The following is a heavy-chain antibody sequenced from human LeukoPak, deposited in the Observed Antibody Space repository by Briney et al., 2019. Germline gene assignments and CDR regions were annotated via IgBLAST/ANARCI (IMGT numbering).Heavy chain of an antibody. CDR2: ISYDGSNK. CDR3: ARGSGGYSSGWSPSRD. Sequence: GGSLRLSCAASGFTFSSYGMHWVRQAPGKGLEWVAVISYDGSNKYNADSVKGRFTISRDNSKNTLYLQMNSLRREDTAVYYCARGSGGYSSGWSPSRDWGQGTLVTVSS. J-gene: IGHJ4*02. CDR1: GFTFSSYG. D-gene: IGHD6-19*01. V-gene: IGHV3-30*03.